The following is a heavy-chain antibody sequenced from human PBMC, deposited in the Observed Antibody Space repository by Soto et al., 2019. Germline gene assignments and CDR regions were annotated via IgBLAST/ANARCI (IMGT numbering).Heavy chain of an antibody. Sequence: SETLSLTCTVSGGSISSGGYYWSWIRQHPGKGLEWIGYIYYSGSTYYNPSLKSRVTISVDTSKNQFSLKLSSVTAADTAVYYCARDLYGSGSYYYYYYGMDVWGQGTTVTVSS. CDR3: ARDLYGSGSYYYYYYGMDV. D-gene: IGHD3-10*01. CDR2: IYYSGST. J-gene: IGHJ6*02. CDR1: GGSISSGGYY. V-gene: IGHV4-31*03.